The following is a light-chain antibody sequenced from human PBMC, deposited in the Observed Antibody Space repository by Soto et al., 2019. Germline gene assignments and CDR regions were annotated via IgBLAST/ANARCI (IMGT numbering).Light chain of an antibody. V-gene: IGKV1-5*01. CDR2: DAS. CDR3: QQYNSYSPG. J-gene: IGKJ4*01. Sequence: DIQMTQSPSTLSASVGDRVTITCRASQSISSWLAWYQQKPGKAPKLLIYDASSLESGVPSRFSGSGSGTEFTLTISSLQPDDFATYYCQQYNSYSPGFGGGTKVEIK. CDR1: QSISSW.